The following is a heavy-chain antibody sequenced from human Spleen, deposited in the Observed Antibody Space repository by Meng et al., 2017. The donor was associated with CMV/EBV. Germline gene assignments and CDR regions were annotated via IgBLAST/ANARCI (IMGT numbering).Heavy chain of an antibody. CDR3: ARGMIYNWFDP. CDR2: TYYRSKWYN. V-gene: IGHV6-1*01. Sequence: QVQPQQAGPGLGQPQQTPSLTCAISVDSVSSNSAAWNWISQSPSRGLEWLGRTYYRSKWYNDYAVSVKNRIPINPYTSKNQYSLQLNSVTPEDTAVYYCARGMIYNWFDPWGQGTLVTVSS. J-gene: IGHJ5*02. CDR1: VDSVSSNSAA. D-gene: IGHD3-22*01.